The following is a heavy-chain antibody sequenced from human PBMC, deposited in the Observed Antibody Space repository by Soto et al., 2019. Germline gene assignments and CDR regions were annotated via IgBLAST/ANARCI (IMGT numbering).Heavy chain of an antibody. Sequence: QPGGSLRLSFAASGFTFDDYAMHWVRQAPGKGLEWVSGISWNSGSIGYADSVKGRFTVSRDNSKNTLYLQMNSLRAEDTAVYYCVGLGKDYGSFHYYGMEGWGRGPAVTVSS. J-gene: IGHJ6*02. V-gene: IGHV3-9*01. CDR1: GFTFDDYA. CDR3: VGLGKDYGSFHYYGMEG. CDR2: ISWNSGSI. D-gene: IGHD3-10*01.